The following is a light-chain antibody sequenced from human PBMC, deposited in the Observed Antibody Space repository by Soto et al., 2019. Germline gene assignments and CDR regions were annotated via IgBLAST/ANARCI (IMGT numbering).Light chain of an antibody. J-gene: IGLJ2*01. CDR3: SSYAGSNNLV. CDR2: EVS. V-gene: IGLV2-8*01. Sequence: QSALTQPPSASGSPGQSVTISCTGTSSDVGGYNYVSWYQQHPGKAPKLMIYEVSNRPSGVPDRFSGSKSGNTASLTVFGLQAEDEADYYCSSYAGSNNLVFGGGTKVTVL. CDR1: SSDVGGYNY.